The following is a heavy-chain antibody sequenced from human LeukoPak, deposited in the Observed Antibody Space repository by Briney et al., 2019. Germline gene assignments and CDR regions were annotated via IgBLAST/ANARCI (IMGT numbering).Heavy chain of an antibody. V-gene: IGHV4-4*02. CDR3: AGIVVVVAATLPAFDV. J-gene: IGHJ3*01. CDR1: GGSISSSNW. Sequence: SGTLSLTCAVSGGSISSSNWWSWVRQPPGKGLEWLGEIYHDGRTNYDPSLKSRVTISVDKSNNQFSLKLRSVTAADTAVYYCAGIVVVVAATLPAFDVWGQGTMVTV. CDR2: IYHDGRT. D-gene: IGHD2-15*01.